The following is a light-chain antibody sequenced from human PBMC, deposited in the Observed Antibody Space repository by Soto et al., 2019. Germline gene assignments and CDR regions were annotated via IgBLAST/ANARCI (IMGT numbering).Light chain of an antibody. Sequence: DIVMTQSPLSLPVTPGEPASISCRSSQILLHSNGYNYLDWYLQKPGQSPQLLIYLGSNRASGVPDRFSGSGSGTDFTLKISRVEAEDVGVYYCMQGTHWPGETFGQGTKVDIK. CDR3: MQGTHWPGET. CDR2: LGS. J-gene: IGKJ1*01. V-gene: IGKV2-28*01. CDR1: QILLHSNGYNY.